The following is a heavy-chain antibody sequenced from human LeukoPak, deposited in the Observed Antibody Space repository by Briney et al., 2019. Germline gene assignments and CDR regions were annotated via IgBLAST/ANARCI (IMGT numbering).Heavy chain of an antibody. CDR2: IRSSGSTI. CDR1: GFTFRSYE. J-gene: IGHJ6*03. Sequence: GGSLRLSCAASGFTFRSYEMNWVRQAPGKGLEWITYIRSSGSTIYYADSVKGRFTISRDNAKNSLSLQMNSLRAEDTAVYYCARVGGYCSGGSCDQPYYYYMDVWGKGTTVTVSS. D-gene: IGHD2-15*01. CDR3: ARVGGYCSGGSCDQPYYYYMDV. V-gene: IGHV3-48*03.